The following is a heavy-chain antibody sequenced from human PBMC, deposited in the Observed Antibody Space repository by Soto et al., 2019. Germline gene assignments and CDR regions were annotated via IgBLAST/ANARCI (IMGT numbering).Heavy chain of an antibody. J-gene: IGHJ6*02. D-gene: IGHD2-15*01. CDR1: GGSISSSSYY. V-gene: IGHV4-39*01. Sequence: SETLSLTCTVSGGSISSSSYYWGWLRQAPGKGQEWIGSIYYSGSTYYNPSLKSRVTISVDTSKNQFSLKLSSAPAEDMAAYYCASAYCRGGSCYPPLDYGMDVWGQGTTVTVSS. CDR2: IYYSGST. CDR3: ASAYCRGGSCYPPLDYGMDV.